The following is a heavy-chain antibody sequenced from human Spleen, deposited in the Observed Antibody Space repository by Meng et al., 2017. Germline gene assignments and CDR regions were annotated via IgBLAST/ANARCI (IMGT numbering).Heavy chain of an antibody. CDR3: ARMPTAAAGPADAEYFQH. CDR1: GYSFTSYW. D-gene: IGHD6-13*01. CDR2: IYPGDSDT. Sequence: GESLKISWQGSGYSFTSYWIVWVRQMPGKGLEWMGIIYPGDSDTRYSPSFQGQVTISADKSISTAYLQWSSLKASDTAMYYCARMPTAAAGPADAEYFQHWGQGTLVTVSS. V-gene: IGHV5-51*01. J-gene: IGHJ1*01.